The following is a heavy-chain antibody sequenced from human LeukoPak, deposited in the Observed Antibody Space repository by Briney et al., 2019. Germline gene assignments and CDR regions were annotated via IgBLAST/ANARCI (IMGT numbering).Heavy chain of an antibody. CDR3: ATEIVGYGDVHYFDS. Sequence: GASVKVSCKVSGYTLTEISMHWVRQAPGQGREWMGGFNPEDVETIYAPSFQDRLTVTEDPSTDTAYMQLSSLRAEDTAMYYCATEIVGYGDVHYFDSWGQGTLVTVSS. D-gene: IGHD4-17*01. V-gene: IGHV1-24*01. CDR1: GYTLTEIS. J-gene: IGHJ4*02. CDR2: FNPEDVET.